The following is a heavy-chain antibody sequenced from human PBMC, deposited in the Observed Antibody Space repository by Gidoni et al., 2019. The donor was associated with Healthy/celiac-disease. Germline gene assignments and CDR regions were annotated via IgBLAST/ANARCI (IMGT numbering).Heavy chain of an antibody. CDR3: ARPYYYDSSGRHPPQH. D-gene: IGHD3-22*01. CDR2: IWYDGSNK. V-gene: IGHV3-33*01. J-gene: IGHJ1*01. Sequence: QVQLVESGGGVVQPGRSLRLSCAASGFTFSSYGMHWVRQAPGKGLEWVAVIWYDGSNKYYADSVKDRFTISRDNSKNTLYLQMNSLRAEDTAVYYCARPYYYDSSGRHPPQHWGQGTLVTVSS. CDR1: GFTFSSYG.